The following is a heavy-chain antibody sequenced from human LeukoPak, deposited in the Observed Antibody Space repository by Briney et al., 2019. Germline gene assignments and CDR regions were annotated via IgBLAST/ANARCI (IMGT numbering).Heavy chain of an antibody. CDR2: INPNSGGT. CDR3: ARAAGRSPYYYYGMDV. V-gene: IGHV1-2*04. CDR1: GYTFTGYY. Sequence: ASVKVSCKASGYTFTGYYMHWVRRAPGQGLEWMGWINPNSGGTNYAQKFQGWVTMTRDTSISAAYMELSRLRSDDTAVYYCARAAGRSPYYYYGMDVWGKGTTVTVSS. J-gene: IGHJ6*04.